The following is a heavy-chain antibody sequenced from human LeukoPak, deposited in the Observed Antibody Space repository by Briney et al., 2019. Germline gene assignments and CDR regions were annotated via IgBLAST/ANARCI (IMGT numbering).Heavy chain of an antibody. CDR3: ASSYYYGSGSYRPFYFDY. CDR1: GESFSGYY. Sequence: SETLSLTCAVYGESFSGYYWSWISQPPGKWLEWVGEINHSGSINYNPSLKSRVTVSVDTSKNQFSLKLSSVTAADTAVYYCASSYYYGSGSYRPFYFDYWGQGTLVTVSS. V-gene: IGHV4-34*01. CDR2: INHSGSI. D-gene: IGHD3-10*01. J-gene: IGHJ4*02.